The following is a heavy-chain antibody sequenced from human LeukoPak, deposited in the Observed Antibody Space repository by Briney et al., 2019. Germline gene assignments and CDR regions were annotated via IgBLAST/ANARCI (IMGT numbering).Heavy chain of an antibody. V-gene: IGHV4-39*01. J-gene: IGHJ4*02. D-gene: IGHD3-3*01. CDR1: GGSISSGGYY. CDR3: ARHRVSYDFWSGYLRGSFDY. CDR2: IYYSGST. Sequence: SETLSLTCTVSGGSISSGGYYWSWLRQHPGKGLEWIGSIYYSGSTYYNPSLKSRVTISVDTSKNQFSLKLSSVTAADTAVYYCARHRVSYDFWSGYLRGSFDYWGQGTLVTVSS.